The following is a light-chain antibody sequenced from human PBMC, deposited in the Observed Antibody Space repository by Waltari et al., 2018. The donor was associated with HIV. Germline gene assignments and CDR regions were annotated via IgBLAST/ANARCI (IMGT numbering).Light chain of an antibody. Sequence: EIVLTQSPGTLSLSPGERATLSCRASQSVSSSYFAWYQQKPGQAPRLLIYGAYRRATGIPDRFSGSGSGTDFTLTISRLEPEDFAVYYCQQYGSSPLTFGGGTKVEIK. CDR1: QSVSSSY. J-gene: IGKJ4*01. V-gene: IGKV3-20*01. CDR3: QQYGSSPLT. CDR2: GAY.